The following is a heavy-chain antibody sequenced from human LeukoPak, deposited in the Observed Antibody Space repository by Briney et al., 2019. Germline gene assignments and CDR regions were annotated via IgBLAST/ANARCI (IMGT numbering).Heavy chain of an antibody. CDR2: ISSSGSTI. CDR1: GFTFSDYY. D-gene: IGHD1-7*01. Sequence: GGSLRLSCAASGFTFSDYYMSWIRQAPGKGLEWVSYISSSGSTIYYADSVKGRFTISRDNAKNSLYLQMNSLRAEDTAVYYCARDNWNYVGHYYYGMDVWGQGTTVTVSS. V-gene: IGHV3-11*01. CDR3: ARDNWNYVGHYYYGMDV. J-gene: IGHJ6*02.